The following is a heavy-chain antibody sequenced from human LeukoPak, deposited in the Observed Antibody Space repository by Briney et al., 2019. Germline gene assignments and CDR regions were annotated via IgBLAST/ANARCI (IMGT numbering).Heavy chain of an antibody. J-gene: IGHJ4*02. Sequence: SVKVSCKASGYTFTSYDINWVRQATGQGLEWMGWMNPNSGNTGYAQKFQGRVTITRNTSISTAYMELSSLRSEDTAVYYCARGRYSSGWYLFDYWGQGTLVTVSS. CDR2: MNPNSGNT. V-gene: IGHV1-8*03. CDR3: ARGRYSSGWYLFDY. D-gene: IGHD6-19*01. CDR1: GYTFTSYD.